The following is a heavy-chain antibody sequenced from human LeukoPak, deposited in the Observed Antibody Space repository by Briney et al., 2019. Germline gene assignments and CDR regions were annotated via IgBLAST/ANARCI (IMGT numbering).Heavy chain of an antibody. Sequence: GGSLRLSCAASGFTFSTYAITWVRQGPGKGLEWVSAIRPDGDRTYYANSVRGQFTISRDNSKDTVYLQINGLRVEDTAVYYCAREQSGTRGWYTVDYWGQGTLVTVSS. CDR3: AREQSGTRGWYTVDY. D-gene: IGHD6-19*01. CDR1: GFTFSTYA. V-gene: IGHV3-23*01. CDR2: IRPDGDRT. J-gene: IGHJ4*02.